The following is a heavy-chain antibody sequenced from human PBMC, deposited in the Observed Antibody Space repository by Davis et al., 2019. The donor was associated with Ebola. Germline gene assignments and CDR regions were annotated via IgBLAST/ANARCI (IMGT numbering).Heavy chain of an antibody. CDR2: IYPGDSDT. V-gene: IGHV5-51*01. CDR1: GYSFTSHW. J-gene: IGHJ6*02. D-gene: IGHD2-2*01. CDR3: AHISSSSWYNGMDV. Sequence: GGSLRLSCKGSGYSFTSHWIAWVRQMPGKGLEWMGIIYPGDSDTRYSPSFQGQVTISADKSISTAYLQWSSLKASDTAMYYCAHISSSSWYNGMDVWGQGTTVTVSS.